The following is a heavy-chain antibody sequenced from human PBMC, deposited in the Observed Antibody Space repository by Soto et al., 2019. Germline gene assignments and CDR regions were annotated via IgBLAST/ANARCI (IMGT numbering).Heavy chain of an antibody. J-gene: IGHJ2*01. Sequence: GGSLRLSCAASGFTFSSYAMSWVRQAPGKGLEWVSAISGSGGSTYYADSVKGRFTISRDNSKNTLYLQMNCLRAEDSAVFYCAKAWGSSIVVVVAATPEWYFDLWGRGTLVTVSS. V-gene: IGHV3-23*01. CDR2: ISGSGGST. CDR1: GFTFSSYA. CDR3: AKAWGSSIVVVVAATPEWYFDL. D-gene: IGHD2-15*01.